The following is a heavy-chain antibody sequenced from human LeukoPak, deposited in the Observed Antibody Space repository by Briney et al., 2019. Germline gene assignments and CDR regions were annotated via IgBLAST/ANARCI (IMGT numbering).Heavy chain of an antibody. J-gene: IGHJ4*02. Sequence: PSETLSLTCAVYVVSFSGYYWSWIRQPPGKGLEWIGEINHSGSTNYNPSLKSRVTISVDTSKNQFSLKLSSVTAADTAVYYCARHRDPGIAAAGTAHFDYWGQGTLVTVSS. D-gene: IGHD6-13*01. CDR2: INHSGST. V-gene: IGHV4-34*01. CDR1: VVSFSGYY. CDR3: ARHRDPGIAAAGTAHFDY.